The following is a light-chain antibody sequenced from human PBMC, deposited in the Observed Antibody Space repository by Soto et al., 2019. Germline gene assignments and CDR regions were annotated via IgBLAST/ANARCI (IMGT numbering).Light chain of an antibody. V-gene: IGLV2-14*01. CDR2: EVS. Sequence: QSALTQPASVSGSPGQSITISCTGTSSDVGGYNYVSWYQQHPGKAPKLMIYEVSNRPSGVSNRFSGSKSGNTASLTISGLQAEDEADYYCSSYTAGLFGGGTKLTVL. CDR1: SSDVGGYNY. CDR3: SSYTAGL. J-gene: IGLJ3*02.